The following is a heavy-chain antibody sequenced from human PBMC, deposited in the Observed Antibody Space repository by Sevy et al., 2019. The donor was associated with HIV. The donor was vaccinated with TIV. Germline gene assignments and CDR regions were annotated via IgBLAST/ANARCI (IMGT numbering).Heavy chain of an antibody. Sequence: GESLKISCAASGFTFSIYDMNWVRQAPGKGLEWVSVISGSGRTTYYADSVKGRFAISRDNSKNTLYLQMNSLRVEDTAVYYCAQDQSSYDSNGLLYFDQWGQGTLVTVSS. CDR1: GFTFSIYD. CDR2: ISGSGRTT. V-gene: IGHV3-23*01. J-gene: IGHJ4*02. CDR3: AQDQSSYDSNGLLYFDQ. D-gene: IGHD3-22*01.